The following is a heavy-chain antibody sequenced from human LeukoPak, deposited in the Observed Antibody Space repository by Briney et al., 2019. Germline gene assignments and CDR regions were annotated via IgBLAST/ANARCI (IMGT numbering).Heavy chain of an antibody. Sequence: ASVKVSCKASGYTFTGYYMHWVRQAPGQGLEWMGRINPNSSGTNYAQKFQGRVTMTRDTSISTAYMELSRLRSDDTAVYYCARDRGGVVIFPYWGQGTLVTVSS. CDR2: INPNSSGT. V-gene: IGHV1-2*06. D-gene: IGHD3-3*01. CDR1: GYTFTGYY. J-gene: IGHJ4*02. CDR3: ARDRGGVVIFPY.